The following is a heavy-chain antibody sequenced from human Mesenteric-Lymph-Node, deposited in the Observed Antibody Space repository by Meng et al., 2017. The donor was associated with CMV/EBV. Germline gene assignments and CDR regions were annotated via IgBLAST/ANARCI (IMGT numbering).Heavy chain of an antibody. CDR1: GGSFSGYY. Sequence: SETLSLTCAVYGGSFSGYYWSWIRQPPGKGLEWIGEINHSGSTNYNPSLKSRVSMSVDTSKNQFSLKLSSVTAADTAVYYCARDSMVSEWYYFDYWGQGTLVTVSS. CDR2: INHSGST. J-gene: IGHJ4*02. D-gene: IGHD2-8*01. CDR3: ARDSMVSEWYYFDY. V-gene: IGHV4-34*01.